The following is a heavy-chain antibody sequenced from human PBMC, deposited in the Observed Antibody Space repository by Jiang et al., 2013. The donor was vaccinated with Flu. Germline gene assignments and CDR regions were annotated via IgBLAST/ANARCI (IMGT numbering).Heavy chain of an antibody. CDR1: GYSFTNYW. CDR3: ARGGPGPSMVTIPY. J-gene: IGHJ4*02. V-gene: IGHV5-10-1*01. CDR2: IDPSDSYT. Sequence: VAEVKKPGESLKISCKGSGYSFTNYWVSWVRQMPGKGLEWMGRIDPSDSYTNYSPSLQGHVTISVDKSISTAYLQWSSLKASDTAMYYCARGGPGPSMVTIPYWGQGTLVTVSS. D-gene: IGHD4-17*01.